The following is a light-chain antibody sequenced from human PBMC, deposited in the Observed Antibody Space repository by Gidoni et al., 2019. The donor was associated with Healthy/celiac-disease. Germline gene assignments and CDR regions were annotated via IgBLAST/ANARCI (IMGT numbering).Light chain of an antibody. CDR3: SSYTSSSTRV. CDR1: SSDVGGYNY. J-gene: IGLJ2*01. CDR2: EVS. V-gene: IGLV2-14*01. Sequence: SALTQPASVSGSPGPSITISCTGTSSDVGGYNYVSWYQQHPGKAPKLMIYEVSNRPPGVSNRFSGSKSGNTASLTISGLQAEDEDDYYCSSYTSSSTRVFGGGTKLTVL.